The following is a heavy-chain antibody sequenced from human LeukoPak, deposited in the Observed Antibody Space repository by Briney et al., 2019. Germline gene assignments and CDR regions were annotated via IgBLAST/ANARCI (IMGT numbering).Heavy chain of an antibody. D-gene: IGHD1-26*01. V-gene: IGHV1-18*01. Sequence: ASAKVSCKASGYTFTNYGISWVRQAPGQGLEWMGWISAYNGNTKYAQKFQSRVTMTTDTSTNTINMELRSLRSDDTAVFYCARSGSHNYYYYGMDVWGQGTTVIDSS. J-gene: IGHJ6*02. CDR1: GYTFTNYG. CDR2: ISAYNGNT. CDR3: ARSGSHNYYYYGMDV.